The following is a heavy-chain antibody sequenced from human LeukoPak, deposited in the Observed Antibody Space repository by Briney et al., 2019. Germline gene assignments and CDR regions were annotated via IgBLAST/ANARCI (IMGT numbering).Heavy chain of an antibody. CDR3: ARGSRSYSLDFDY. V-gene: IGHV4-34*01. J-gene: IGHJ4*02. Sequence: PSETLSLTCAVSGGSFSGYYWTWIRQPPGKGLEWIGEINHSGRTNYNPSLKSRVIISVDTSKNQFSLKLNSVTAADTAVYYCARGSRSYSLDFDYWGQGTLVTVSS. CDR1: GGSFSGYY. D-gene: IGHD1-26*01. CDR2: INHSGRT.